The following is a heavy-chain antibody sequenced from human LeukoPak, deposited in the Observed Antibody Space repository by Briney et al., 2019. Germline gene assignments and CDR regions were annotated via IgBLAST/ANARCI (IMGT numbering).Heavy chain of an antibody. Sequence: ASVKVSCKASGYTFTSYYMHWVRQAPGQGLEWMGIINPSGGSTSYAQKFQGRVTMTRDTSTSTVYMELSSLRSEDTAVYYCARKISGGGVIWGMDVWGQGTRVTVSS. CDR3: ARKISGGGVIWGMDV. CDR2: INPSGGST. J-gene: IGHJ6*02. D-gene: IGHD3-16*01. V-gene: IGHV1-46*01. CDR1: GYTFTSYY.